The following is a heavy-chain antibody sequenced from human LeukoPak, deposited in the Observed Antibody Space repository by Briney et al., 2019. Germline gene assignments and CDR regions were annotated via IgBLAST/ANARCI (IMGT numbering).Heavy chain of an antibody. Sequence: SETLSLTCTVSGDSIGYYYWSWIRQPPGKGLEWIGYIYYTGSTYYNPSLKSRVTISVDTSKNQFSLKLSSVTAADTAVYYCAREGAMVRIDYWGQGTLVTVSS. CDR2: IYYTGST. CDR3: AREGAMVRIDY. J-gene: IGHJ4*02. D-gene: IGHD5-18*01. CDR1: GDSIGYYY. V-gene: IGHV4-59*12.